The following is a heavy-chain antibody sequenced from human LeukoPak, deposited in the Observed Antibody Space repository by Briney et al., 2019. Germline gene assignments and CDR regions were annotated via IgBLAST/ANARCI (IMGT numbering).Heavy chain of an antibody. CDR2: INPSGGST. D-gene: IGHD4/OR15-4a*01. J-gene: IGHJ4*02. Sequence: ASVKVSCKASGYTFTSYYMHWVRQAPGQGLEWMGIINPSGGSTNYAQKFQGRVTMTRDTSTNTVYMELNSLRAEDTAVYYCARRAGAYSHPYDYWGQGTLVTVSS. CDR3: ARRAGAYSHPYDY. CDR1: GYTFTSYY. V-gene: IGHV1-46*01.